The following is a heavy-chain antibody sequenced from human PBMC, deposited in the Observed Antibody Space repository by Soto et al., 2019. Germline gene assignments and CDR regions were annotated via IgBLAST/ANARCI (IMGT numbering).Heavy chain of an antibody. D-gene: IGHD3-10*01. CDR2: INHSGST. CDR1: GGSISSDSYY. Sequence: SETLSLTCTVSGGSISSDSYYWGWIRQPPGKGLEWIGEINHSGSTNYNPSLKSRVTISVDTSKNQFSLKLSSVTAADTAVYYCARVSGIYYYGMDVWGQGTTVTVSS. J-gene: IGHJ6*02. CDR3: ARVSGIYYYGMDV. V-gene: IGHV4-39*07.